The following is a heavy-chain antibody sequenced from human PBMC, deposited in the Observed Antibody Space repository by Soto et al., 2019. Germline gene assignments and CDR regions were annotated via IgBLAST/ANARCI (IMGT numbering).Heavy chain of an antibody. J-gene: IGHJ6*02. CDR1: GYTFIRYG. CDR3: ARGGYYDTSWGKLSHYGLDV. Sequence: QVQLAQSTGEVKKPGASVRVSCKATGYTFIRYGIAWVRQAPGQGFEWMGWISPYNDHTVYAQKFQGRVTMTADTYTRTVYMNLRGLKSDDTAVYYCARGGYYDTSWGKLSHYGLDVWGQGTSVSVSS. CDR2: ISPYNDHT. V-gene: IGHV1-18*01. D-gene: IGHD3-16*01.